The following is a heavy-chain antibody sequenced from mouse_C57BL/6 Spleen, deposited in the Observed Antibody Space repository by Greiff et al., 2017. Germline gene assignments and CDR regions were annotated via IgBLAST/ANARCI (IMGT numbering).Heavy chain of an antibody. CDR1: GYTFTSYW. V-gene: IGHV1-69*01. D-gene: IGHD1-1*01. CDR3: ARYGSSPDY. Sequence: QVQLKQPGAELVMPGASVKLSCKASGYTFTSYWMHWVKQRPGQGLEWIGEIDPSDSYTNYNQKFKGKSTLTVDKSSSTAYMQLSSLTSEDSAVYYCARYGSSPDYWGQGTTLTVSS. J-gene: IGHJ2*01. CDR2: IDPSDSYT.